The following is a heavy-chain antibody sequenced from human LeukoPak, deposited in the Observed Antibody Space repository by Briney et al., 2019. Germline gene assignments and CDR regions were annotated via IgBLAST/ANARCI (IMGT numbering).Heavy chain of an antibody. Sequence: GGPLRLSCAASGFSFSRYNMNWVRQAPGKGLEWVAYITGSSSSIYYADSVKGRFTISRDNAKNSLYLQMNSLRAEDTAVYYCATAGTPDYWGQGTLVTVSS. CDR2: ITGSSSSI. V-gene: IGHV3-48*01. CDR3: ATAGTPDY. D-gene: IGHD6-13*01. CDR1: GFSFSRYN. J-gene: IGHJ4*02.